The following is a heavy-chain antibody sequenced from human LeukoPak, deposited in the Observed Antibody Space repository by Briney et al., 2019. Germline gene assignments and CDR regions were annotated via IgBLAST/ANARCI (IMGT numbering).Heavy chain of an antibody. D-gene: IGHD3-10*01. J-gene: IGHJ6*02. CDR3: ARDEATMVRGADGMDV. CDR1: GFTFSSYA. Sequence: GGSLRLSCSASGFTFSSYAMHWVRQAPGKGLGYESAISSNGGTTYYADSVKGRFTISRDNSKNTLYLQMNSLRAEDTAVYYCARDEATMVRGADGMDVWGQGTTVTVSS. V-gene: IGHV3-64*04. CDR2: ISSNGGTT.